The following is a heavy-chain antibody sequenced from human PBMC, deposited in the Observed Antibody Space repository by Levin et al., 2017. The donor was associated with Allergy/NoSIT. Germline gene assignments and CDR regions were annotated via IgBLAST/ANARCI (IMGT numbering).Heavy chain of an antibody. V-gene: IGHV3-11*01. CDR2: IRSSDSTI. D-gene: IGHD4-23*01. CDR3: ARVRRWGFDY. Sequence: LGESLKISCAASGFTFSDYYMSWLRQAPGKGLEWVSYIRSSDSTIYNADSVKGRFTISRDNAKNSLYLQMNSLTAEDTAVYYCARVRRWGFDYWGQGTLVTVSS. CDR1: GFTFSDYY. J-gene: IGHJ4*02.